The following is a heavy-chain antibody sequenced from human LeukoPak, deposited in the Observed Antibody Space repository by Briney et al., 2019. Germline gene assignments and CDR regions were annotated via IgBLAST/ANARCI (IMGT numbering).Heavy chain of an antibody. D-gene: IGHD7-27*01. CDR1: GFTFSSYW. V-gene: IGHV3-7*01. J-gene: IGHJ4*02. Sequence: PGGSLRLSCAASGFTFSSYWMSWVRQTPGKGLEWVANIKQDGSEKYYVDSVKGRFTISRDNAKNSLYLQMNSLRAEDTAVYYCARGTPGDPSNFDYWGQGTLVTVSS. CDR3: ARGTPGDPSNFDY. CDR2: IKQDGSEK.